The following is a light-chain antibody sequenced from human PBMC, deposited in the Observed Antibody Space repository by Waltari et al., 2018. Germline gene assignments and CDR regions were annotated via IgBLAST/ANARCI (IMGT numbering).Light chain of an antibody. V-gene: IGKV1-5*03. J-gene: IGKJ4*02. Sequence: DIQMTQPPSTLSASVGDRVTITCRASQSIPRWLAWYQQKPGRAPKLLIYKASILESGVPSRFSGGGSGTEFTLNISSLQPDDFATYYCQHYDSYSATFGRGTKVEIK. CDR3: QHYDSYSAT. CDR2: KAS. CDR1: QSIPRW.